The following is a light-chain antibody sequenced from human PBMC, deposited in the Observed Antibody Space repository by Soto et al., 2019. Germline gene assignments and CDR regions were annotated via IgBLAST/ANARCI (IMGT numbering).Light chain of an antibody. CDR3: QSYDSTLDARYV. Sequence: QSALTQPASVSGSAGQSITISCSGTMRDVGAYNLVSWYQQHPGTAPKLIIYEVRNRPSGISSRFSGSRSGNTASLTISGLQSEDEGDYYCQSYDSTLDARYVFGTGTKVTV. CDR1: MRDVGAYNL. J-gene: IGLJ1*01. CDR2: EVR. V-gene: IGLV2-14*01.